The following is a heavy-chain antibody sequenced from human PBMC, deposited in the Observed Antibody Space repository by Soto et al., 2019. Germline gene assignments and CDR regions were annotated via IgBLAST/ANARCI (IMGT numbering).Heavy chain of an antibody. D-gene: IGHD2-15*01. CDR2: ISSSGSTI. J-gene: IGHJ3*02. CDR3: ARVRWSEYCSATFWRDAFDI. V-gene: IGHV3-48*03. Sequence: PDGPQQLSWPASGVTFSSYEMNWIRQTPGKGLEWVSYISSSGSTIYYADSVEGRFTISRDNAKNTLYLQMHSLRAEDTAVYHCARVRWSEYCSATFWRDAFDIWGQGTMVS. CDR1: GVTFSSYE.